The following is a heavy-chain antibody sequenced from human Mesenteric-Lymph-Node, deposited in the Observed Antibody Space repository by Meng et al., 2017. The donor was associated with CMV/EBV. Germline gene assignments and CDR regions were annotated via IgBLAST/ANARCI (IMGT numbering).Heavy chain of an antibody. CDR3: AKDPTGYSSSWPGPMDV. CDR2: VGASGGDT. J-gene: IGHJ6*02. Sequence: GESLKISCGAFGFIFSNYAMAWVRQAPGEGLEWVSTVGASGGDTYFADSVKGRFTISRDNSKNTLYLQMNSLRAEDTAVYYCAKDPTGYSSSWPGPMDVWGQGTTVTVSS. V-gene: IGHV3-23*01. D-gene: IGHD6-13*01. CDR1: GFIFSNYA.